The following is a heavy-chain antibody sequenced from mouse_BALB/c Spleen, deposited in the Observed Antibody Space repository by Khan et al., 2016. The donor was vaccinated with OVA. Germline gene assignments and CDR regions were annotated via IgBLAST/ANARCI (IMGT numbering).Heavy chain of an antibody. CDR1: GFSLSRYN. J-gene: IGHJ4*01. D-gene: IGHD2-14*01. Sequence: QMQLEESGPGLVAPSQSLSITCSVSGFSLSRYNIHWVRQPPGKGLEWLGMIWGGGGTDYNSTLKSRLTISKDNSESQVFLKMNSLQTDDTAMYYCARAYYRCDGYYAMDYWGQGTSVTVSS. V-gene: IGHV2-6-4*01. CDR3: ARAYYRCDGYYAMDY. CDR2: IWGGGGT.